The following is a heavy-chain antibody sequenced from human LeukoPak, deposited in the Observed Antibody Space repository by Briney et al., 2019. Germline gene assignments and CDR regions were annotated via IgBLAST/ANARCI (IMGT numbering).Heavy chain of an antibody. D-gene: IGHD6-13*01. V-gene: IGHV4-34*01. CDR1: GGSFSGYY. J-gene: IGHJ6*02. Sequence: SETLSLTCAVYGGSFSGYYWSWIRQPPGKGLEWIGEINHSGSTNYNPCLKSRVTISVDTSKNQFSLKLSSVTAADTAVYYCARAPRKQLPTYGMDVWGQGTTVTVSS. CDR2: INHSGST. CDR3: ARAPRKQLPTYGMDV.